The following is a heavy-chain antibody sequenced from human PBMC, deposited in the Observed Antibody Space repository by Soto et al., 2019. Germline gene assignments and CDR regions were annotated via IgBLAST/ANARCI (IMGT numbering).Heavy chain of an antibody. V-gene: IGHV3-23*01. J-gene: IGHJ4*02. CDR3: AITPRIGLSTPDFSSGV. CDR2: ISGSGGST. Sequence: GGSLGLSCAASGFTFSSYAMSGVRQAPGKGLEWVSAISGSGGSTYYAASVKGRFTISRDNSKNTLYLQMNSLRAEDTAVYYCAITPRIGLSTPDFSSGVWGQGTLVTVSS. CDR1: GFTFSSYA. D-gene: IGHD3-10*01.